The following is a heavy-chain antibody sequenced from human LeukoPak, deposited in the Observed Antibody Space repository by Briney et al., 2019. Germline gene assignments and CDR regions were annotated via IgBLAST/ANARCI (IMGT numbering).Heavy chain of an antibody. Sequence: WASVKVSCKASGYTFSGYYIHWVRQAPGQGLEGMGWINPNSGDTNYAQNFQGRVTMTRDTSISSAYMELSRLRSDDTAVYYCARVASRGDNFDYWGQGTLVTVSS. J-gene: IGHJ4*02. CDR1: GYTFSGYY. D-gene: IGHD3-16*01. V-gene: IGHV1-2*02. CDR2: INPNSGDT. CDR3: ARVASRGDNFDY.